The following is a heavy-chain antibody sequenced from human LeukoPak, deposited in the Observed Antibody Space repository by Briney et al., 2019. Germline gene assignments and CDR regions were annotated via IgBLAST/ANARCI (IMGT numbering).Heavy chain of an antibody. CDR2: IYYSGST. D-gene: IGHD3-16*01. CDR1: GGSVSSYY. Sequence: PSETLSLTCTVSGGSVSSYYWSCIRQPPGKGLECIGYIYYSGSTNYNPSLQSRVTISVDTSKNQFYLKLISVTAADTAVYYCARWGAAVDYWGQGTLVTVSS. CDR3: ARWGAAVDY. J-gene: IGHJ4*02. V-gene: IGHV4-59*02.